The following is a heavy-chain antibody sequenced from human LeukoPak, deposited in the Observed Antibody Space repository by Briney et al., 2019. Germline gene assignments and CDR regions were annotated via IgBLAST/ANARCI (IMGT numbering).Heavy chain of an antibody. CDR3: AARDRKDIVATTTALYYYYYMTS. CDR1: GGTFSSYA. CDR2: IIPIFGTA. J-gene: IGHJ6*03. V-gene: IGHV1-69*05. Sequence: SVKVSCKASGGTFSSYAISWVRQAPGQGLEWMGGIIPIFGTANYAQKFQGRVTITTDESTSTAYMELSSLRSEDTAGYYCAARDRKDIVATTTALYYYYYMTSGAKGPRSPSP. D-gene: IGHD5-12*01.